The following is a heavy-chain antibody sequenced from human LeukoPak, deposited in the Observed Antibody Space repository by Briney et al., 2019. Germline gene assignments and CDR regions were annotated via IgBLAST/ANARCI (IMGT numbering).Heavy chain of an antibody. CDR1: GYTFTSYA. D-gene: IGHD6-19*01. J-gene: IGHJ4*02. V-gene: IGHV1-3*01. Sequence: ASVKVSCKASGYTFTSYAMNWVRQAPGQGLEWMGWINAGNGNTKYSQKFQGRVTITRDTSASTAYMELSSLRSEDTAVYYCARDIGSGWGNYFDYWGQGTLVTVSS. CDR3: ARDIGSGWGNYFDY. CDR2: INAGNGNT.